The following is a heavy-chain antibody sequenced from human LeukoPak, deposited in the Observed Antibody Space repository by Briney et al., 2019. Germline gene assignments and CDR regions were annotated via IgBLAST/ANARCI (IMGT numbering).Heavy chain of an antibody. CDR2: ISWNSGSI. CDR1: GFTFDDYA. V-gene: IGHV3-9*01. CDR3: AKAPTGWVGATFLSAFDI. J-gene: IGHJ3*02. D-gene: IGHD1-26*01. Sequence: PGRSLRLSCAASGFTFDDYAMHWVRQAPGKGLEWVSGISWNSGSIGYADSVKGRFTISRDNAKNSLYLQMNSLRAEDTALYYCAKAPTGWVGATFLSAFDIWGQGTMVTVSS.